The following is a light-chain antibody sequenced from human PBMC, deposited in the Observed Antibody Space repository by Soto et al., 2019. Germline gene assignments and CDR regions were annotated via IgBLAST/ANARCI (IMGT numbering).Light chain of an antibody. V-gene: IGLV7-46*01. CDR1: TGAVTSGHY. CDR3: LISYSGARPV. Sequence: QAVVTQGPSLTVSPGGTVTVTFGSSTGAVTSGHYPYWFQQKPGQAPRTLIYDTSNKHSWTPARFSGSLLGGKAALTLSSAQPEDEAEYYCLISYSGARPVLGTWTKDTVL. J-gene: IGLJ1*01. CDR2: DTS.